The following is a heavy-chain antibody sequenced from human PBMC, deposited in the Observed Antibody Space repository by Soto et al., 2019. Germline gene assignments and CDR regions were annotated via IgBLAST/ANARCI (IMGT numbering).Heavy chain of an antibody. V-gene: IGHV1-69*13. Sequence: SVKVSCKASGGTFSSYAISWVRQAPGQGLEWMGGIIPIFGTANYAQKFQGRVTITADESTSAAYMELSSLRSEDTAVYYCARRSTIFGVVTPIGYFDYWGQGTLVTVSS. CDR2: IIPIFGTA. D-gene: IGHD3-3*01. CDR1: GGTFSSYA. CDR3: ARRSTIFGVVTPIGYFDY. J-gene: IGHJ4*02.